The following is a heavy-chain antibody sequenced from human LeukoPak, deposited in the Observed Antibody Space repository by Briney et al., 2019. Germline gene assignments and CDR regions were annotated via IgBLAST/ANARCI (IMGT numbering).Heavy chain of an antibody. CDR1: GFSFNDLS. CDR2: SKNKARGYSI. CDR3: VSWRFGTTVY. Sequence: PGGSLRLSCATSGFSFNDLSIDWVRQAPGKGLEWVGRSKNKARGYSIEYAASVKGTFTIPRDESKSSLSLQVNNINTEDTAVYYCVSWRFGTTVYWGQGTPVTVSS. J-gene: IGHJ4*02. V-gene: IGHV3-72*01. D-gene: IGHD1-7*01.